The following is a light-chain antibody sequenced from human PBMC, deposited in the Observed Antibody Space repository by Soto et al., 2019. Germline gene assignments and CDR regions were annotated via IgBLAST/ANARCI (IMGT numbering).Light chain of an antibody. CDR3: QQCGSLPGT. CDR2: GTS. V-gene: IGKV3-20*01. J-gene: IGKJ1*01. CDR1: QSVNGNY. Sequence: ETVLTQSPGTLSLSPGERATLSCRASQSVNGNYLAWYQQKPGQAPRLLIYGTSSRATGIPDRFSGSGSGTDFTLTISRLELEDFAVYYCQQCGSLPGTFGQGTKVDIK.